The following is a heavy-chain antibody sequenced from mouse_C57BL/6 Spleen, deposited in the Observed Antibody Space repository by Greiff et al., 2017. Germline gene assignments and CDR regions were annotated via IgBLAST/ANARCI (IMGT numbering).Heavy chain of an antibody. D-gene: IGHD1-1*01. Sequence: VQLQQSGPELVKPGASVKIPCKASGYTFTDYNMDWVKQSPGKSLAWIGDINPNNGGTIYNQKFKGKATLTVDKSSSTAYMELRSLTSEDTAVDYCARVSYYGLYMDYWGQGTSVTVSS. CDR1: GYTFTDYN. CDR3: ARVSYYGLYMDY. J-gene: IGHJ4*01. V-gene: IGHV1-18*01. CDR2: INPNNGGT.